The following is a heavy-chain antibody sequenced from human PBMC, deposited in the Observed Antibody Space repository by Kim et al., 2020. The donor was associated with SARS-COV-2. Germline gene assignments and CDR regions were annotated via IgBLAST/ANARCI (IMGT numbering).Heavy chain of an antibody. CDR2: IKVDDGHT. J-gene: IGHJ4*02. Sequence: ASVKVSCRASGDTLTVDFLHWVRQAPGQGLEWMGRIKVDDGHTFYAQQFNGRVTMTSDTSIRTVYLELSSLRFDDTAVYYCAREMFYSCDYWGQGTLVSVSS. CDR1: GDTLTVDF. CDR3: AREMFYSCDY. V-gene: IGHV1-2*06. D-gene: IGHD4-4*01.